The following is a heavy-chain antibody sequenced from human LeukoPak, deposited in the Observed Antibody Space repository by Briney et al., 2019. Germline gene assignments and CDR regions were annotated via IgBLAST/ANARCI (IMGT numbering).Heavy chain of an antibody. V-gene: IGHV3-11*04. Sequence: PGGSLRLSCAASGFTFSDYYMSWIRQAPGKGLEWVSHISSSGSAIYYADSVKGRFTISRDNANNSLYLQMNSLRVDDTAIYYCARGPRDPTEYCSRGTCSPTYEVWGQGTLVTVSS. J-gene: IGHJ4*02. D-gene: IGHD2-15*01. CDR1: GFTFSDYY. CDR3: ARGPRDPTEYCSRGTCSPTYEV. CDR2: ISSSGSAI.